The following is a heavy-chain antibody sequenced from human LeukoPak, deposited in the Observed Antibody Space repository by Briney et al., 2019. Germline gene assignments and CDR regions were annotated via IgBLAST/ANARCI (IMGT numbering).Heavy chain of an antibody. Sequence: GGSLRLSCAASGFTFSSYWMHWVRQAPGKGLVWVSRINSDGSSTSYADSVKGRCTISRDNAKNTLYLQMNSLRAEDTAVYYCAKDTIFGEYYYYYYMDVWGKGTTVTVSS. D-gene: IGHD3-3*01. J-gene: IGHJ6*03. V-gene: IGHV3-74*01. CDR2: INSDGSST. CDR1: GFTFSSYW. CDR3: AKDTIFGEYYYYYYMDV.